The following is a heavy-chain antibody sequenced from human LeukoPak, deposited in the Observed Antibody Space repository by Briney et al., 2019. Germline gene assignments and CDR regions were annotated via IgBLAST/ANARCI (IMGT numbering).Heavy chain of an antibody. D-gene: IGHD3-22*01. V-gene: IGHV4-4*02. J-gene: IGHJ3*02. Sequence: PSETLSLTCAVPGGSISSSNWWSWVRQPPGKGLEWIGEIYHSGSTNYNPSLKSRVTISVDKSKNQFSLKLSSVTAADTAMYYCARDRPNVDSTGYYSRHNAFDIWGQGTIVTVSS. CDR2: IYHSGST. CDR1: GGSISSSNW. CDR3: ARDRPNVDSTGYYSRHNAFDI.